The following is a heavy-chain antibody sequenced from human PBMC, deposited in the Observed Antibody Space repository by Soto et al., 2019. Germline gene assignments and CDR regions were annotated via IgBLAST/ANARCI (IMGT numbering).Heavy chain of an antibody. Sequence: QFQLQESGPGLVKPSWTLSLTCGVSGASISSHYWWNWVRQPPGRGLEWIGGIYLGGSPNSNPSLMNRVFVSIDKCKKQFSLDLASVLAADTADYYCVTTQKFELWGDRSTHYSYDNCGQGTLATVSS. J-gene: IGHJ4*02. V-gene: IGHV4-4*02. CDR1: GASISSHYW. CDR3: VTTQKFELWGDRSTHYSYDN. D-gene: IGHD3-16*01. CDR2: IYLGGSP.